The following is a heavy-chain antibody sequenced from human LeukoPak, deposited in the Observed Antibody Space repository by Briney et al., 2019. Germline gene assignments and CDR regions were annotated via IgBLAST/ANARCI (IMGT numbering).Heavy chain of an antibody. V-gene: IGHV3-11*01. CDR1: GLTLSDHH. D-gene: IGHD2-15*01. J-gene: IGHJ6*03. Sequence: PGGSLRLSCAASGLTLSDHHMRWIRQAPGKGLEWVSSISRSESTKYYADSVKGRFTIARDNAKNSLFLQMNSLRAEDTGVYYCARVLRYCSGGNCYSGGLGYMDVWGKGPTVTISS. CDR3: ARVLRYCSGGNCYSGGLGYMDV. CDR2: ISRSESTK.